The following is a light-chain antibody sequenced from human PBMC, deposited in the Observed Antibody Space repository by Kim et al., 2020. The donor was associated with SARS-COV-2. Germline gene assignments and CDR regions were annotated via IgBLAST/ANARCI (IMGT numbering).Light chain of an antibody. CDR2: GTS. CDR1: QSVGSSY. Sequence: LSAGERATLSCRASQSVGSSYLAWYQQKPGQAPRLLMYGTSSRATAIPDRFSGSGSGTDFTLTISRLEPEDFAVYYCQYYGSSLTFGQGTKVDIK. V-gene: IGKV3-20*01. CDR3: QYYGSSLT. J-gene: IGKJ1*01.